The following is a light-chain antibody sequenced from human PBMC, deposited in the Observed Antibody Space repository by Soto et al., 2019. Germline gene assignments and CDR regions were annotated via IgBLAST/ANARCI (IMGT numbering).Light chain of an antibody. V-gene: IGKV3-15*01. CDR1: QSVGSN. CDR3: QQYDSSPRT. CDR2: GAS. Sequence: EIVMTQSPATLSVSPGERVTLSCRASQSVGSNLAWYQHKPGQAPRLLIYGASTRATGIPARFSGSGSETEFTLTVSSLQSEDFAVYYCQQYDSSPRTFGQGTRVEIK. J-gene: IGKJ1*01.